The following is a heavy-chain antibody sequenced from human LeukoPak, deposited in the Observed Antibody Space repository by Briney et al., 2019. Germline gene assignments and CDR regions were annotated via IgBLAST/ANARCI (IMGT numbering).Heavy chain of an antibody. CDR1: GYTLTELS. CDR2: FDPEYGET. V-gene: IGHV1-24*01. J-gene: IGHJ4*02. D-gene: IGHD6-13*01. Sequence: ASVKVSCKVSGYTLTELSMHWVRQAPGKGLEWMGGFDPEYGETVYAQKFQGRVTMTEDTSTDTAYMELNSLRSEDTAVYYCAREERAAAAHLFGGYWGQGTLVTVSS. CDR3: AREERAAAAHLFGGY.